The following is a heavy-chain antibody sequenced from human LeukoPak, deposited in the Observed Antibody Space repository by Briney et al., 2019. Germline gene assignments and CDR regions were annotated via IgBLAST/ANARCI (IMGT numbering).Heavy chain of an antibody. J-gene: IGHJ4*02. CDR1: GFTFSSYA. Sequence: GGSLRLSCAASGFTFSSYAMSWVRQASGKGLEWVSAISGSGYSTYYADSVKGRFTISRDNSKNTLYLQMNGLRAEDTAVYYCAKEAGYSGYDYPDYWGQGTLVTVSS. D-gene: IGHD5-12*01. CDR3: AKEAGYSGYDYPDY. V-gene: IGHV3-23*01. CDR2: ISGSGYST.